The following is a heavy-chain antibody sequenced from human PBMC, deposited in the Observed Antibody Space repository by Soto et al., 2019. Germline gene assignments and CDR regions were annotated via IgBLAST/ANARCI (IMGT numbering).Heavy chain of an antibody. CDR3: ARVKSSSLYHYYGMDV. CDR2: IYYSGST. D-gene: IGHD6-13*01. Sequence: LSLTCTVSGGSISSGGYYWSWIRQHPGKGLEWIGYIYYSGSTYYNPSLKSRVTISVDTSKNQFSLKLSSVTAADTAVYYCARVKSSSLYHYYGMDVWGQGTTVTVSS. J-gene: IGHJ6*02. CDR1: GGSISSGGYY. V-gene: IGHV4-31*03.